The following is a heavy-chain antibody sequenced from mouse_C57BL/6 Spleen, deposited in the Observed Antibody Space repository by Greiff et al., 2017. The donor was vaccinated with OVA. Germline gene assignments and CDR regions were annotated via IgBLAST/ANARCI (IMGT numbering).Heavy chain of an antibody. V-gene: IGHV5-4*01. CDR2: ISDGGSYT. CDR1: GFTFSSYA. J-gene: IGHJ1*03. D-gene: IGHD1-1*01. Sequence: EVKLVESGGGLVKPGGSLKLSCAASGFTFSSYAMSWVRQTPEKRLEWVATISDGGSYTYYPDNVKGRFTISRDNAKNNLYLQMSHLKSEDTAMYYCARDDYYGSSRVGYFDVWGTGTTVTVSS. CDR3: ARDDYYGSSRVGYFDV.